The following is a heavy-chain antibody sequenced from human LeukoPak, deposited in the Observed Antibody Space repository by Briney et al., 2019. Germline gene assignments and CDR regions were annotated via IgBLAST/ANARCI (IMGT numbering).Heavy chain of an antibody. Sequence: GASVKVSCKASGYTFTANYIHWVRQAPGQGLEWMGIINPSGGSTSYAQKFQGRVTMTRDTSTGTVYMELSSLRSEDTAVYYCARDSLRWQQLVPKYFDYWGQGTLVTVSS. D-gene: IGHD6-13*01. V-gene: IGHV1-46*01. CDR1: GYTFTANY. CDR2: INPSGGST. CDR3: ARDSLRWQQLVPKYFDY. J-gene: IGHJ4*02.